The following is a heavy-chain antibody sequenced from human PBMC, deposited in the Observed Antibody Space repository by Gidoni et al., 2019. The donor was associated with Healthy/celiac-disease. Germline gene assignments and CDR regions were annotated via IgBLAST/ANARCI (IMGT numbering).Heavy chain of an antibody. V-gene: IGHV1-69*01. Sequence: QVQLVQSGAEVKKPGSSVKVYCKAPGGTFSSYPISWVRQAPGQGLEWMGGIIPIFGTANYAQKFQGRVTITADESTSTAYMELSSLRSEDTAVYYCARGYCSSTSCYVHYYYGMDVWGQGTTVTVSS. D-gene: IGHD2-2*01. J-gene: IGHJ6*02. CDR3: ARGYCSSTSCYVHYYYGMDV. CDR1: GGTFSSYP. CDR2: IIPIFGTA.